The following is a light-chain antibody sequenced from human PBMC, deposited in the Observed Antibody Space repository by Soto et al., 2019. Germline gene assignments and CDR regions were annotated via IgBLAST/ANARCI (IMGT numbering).Light chain of an antibody. Sequence: DIQLTQSPFFLSASVGARVTIPCRASQGIRSYLAWYQQRPVKAPELRIYGASTLRTGVASRFSGSGSGTESTLTISSLQPQDFAAHFCQQLTIFPPLSTIGPGTKVDIK. CDR3: QQLTIFPPLST. J-gene: IGKJ3*01. V-gene: IGKV1-9*01. CDR1: QGIRSY. CDR2: GAS.